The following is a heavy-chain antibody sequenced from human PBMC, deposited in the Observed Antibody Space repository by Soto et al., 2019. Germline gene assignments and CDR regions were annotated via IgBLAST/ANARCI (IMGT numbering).Heavy chain of an antibody. CDR3: ARGRGSTGYLGREHYFDY. J-gene: IGHJ4*02. D-gene: IGHD2-2*01. Sequence: EVQVVESGGGLVQPGGSLRVSCAASGVSVTNNYMNWVRQAPGKGLEWVSIIDIGGNTYYADSVKDRFTISRDNSRNTLYLHMDSLRAEDTAVYYCARGRGSTGYLGREHYFDYWGQGTLVTVSP. CDR2: IDIGGNT. CDR1: GVSVTNNY. V-gene: IGHV3-66*01.